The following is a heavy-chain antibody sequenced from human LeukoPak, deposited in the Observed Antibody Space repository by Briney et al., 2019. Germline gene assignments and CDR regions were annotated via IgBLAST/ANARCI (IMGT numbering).Heavy chain of an antibody. CDR1: GFTFSSYW. CDR3: AKESMAVAIAPPT. CDR2: IKQDGSEK. D-gene: IGHD6-19*01. J-gene: IGHJ5*02. V-gene: IGHV3-7*01. Sequence: GGSLRLSCAASGFTFSSYWMSWVRQAPGKGLEWVAHIKQDGSEKYYLDSVKGRFTISRDNAKNSLYLQMNSLRAEDTAVYYCAKESMAVAIAPPTWGQGTLVTVSS.